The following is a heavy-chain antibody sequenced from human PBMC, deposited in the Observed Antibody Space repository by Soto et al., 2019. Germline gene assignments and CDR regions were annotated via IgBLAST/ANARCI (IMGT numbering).Heavy chain of an antibody. D-gene: IGHD2-8*02. Sequence: GGSLRLSCSASGFTSGFTFSSYAMHWVRQAPGKGLEYVSAISSDGGDTYYADSVKGRFTISRDNSKNTLYVQMSGLKAEDTAIYYCVKEGSCTGVTCYAAFDVWGQGTVVTVSS. V-gene: IGHV3-64*05. CDR1: GFTFSSYA. J-gene: IGHJ3*01. CDR3: VKEGSCTGVTCYAAFDV. CDR2: ISSDGGDT.